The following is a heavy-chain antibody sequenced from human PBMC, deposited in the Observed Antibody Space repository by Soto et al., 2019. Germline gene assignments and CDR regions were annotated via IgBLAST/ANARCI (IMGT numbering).Heavy chain of an antibody. J-gene: IGHJ1*01. CDR3: ARDEIGGYFQQ. CDR1: ALTFRSYW. Sequence: PGGSLRLPCVDSALTFRSYWISKVRQAPGKGLEWVANINEDGSQKYYDDSVEGRFTISRDNAEKSLYLQMNSLRVEDTAIYYCARDEIGGYFQQWGQGTQVTVSS. V-gene: IGHV3-7*04. CDR2: INEDGSQK. D-gene: IGHD2-15*01.